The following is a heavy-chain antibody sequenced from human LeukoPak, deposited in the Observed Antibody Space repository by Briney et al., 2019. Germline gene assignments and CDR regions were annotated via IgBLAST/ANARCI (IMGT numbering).Heavy chain of an antibody. Sequence: GGSLRLSCAASGFTVSSNYMSWVRQAPGKGLEWVSVIYSDGSTYYADSVKGRFTISRDNSKNALYLQMNSLRAEDTAVYYCARTTYDILTGYYIRSGWFDPWGQGTLVTVSS. D-gene: IGHD3-9*01. J-gene: IGHJ5*02. CDR2: IYSDGST. CDR3: ARTTYDILTGYYIRSGWFDP. CDR1: GFTVSSNY. V-gene: IGHV3-53*01.